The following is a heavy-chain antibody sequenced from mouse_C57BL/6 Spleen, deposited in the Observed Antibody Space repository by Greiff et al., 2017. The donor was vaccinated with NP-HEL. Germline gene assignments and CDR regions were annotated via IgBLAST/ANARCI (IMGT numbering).Heavy chain of an antibody. CDR2: INPSNGGT. CDR3: ARDGYYYYYAMDY. CDR1: GYTFTSYW. V-gene: IGHV1-53*01. D-gene: IGHD2-3*01. Sequence: QVQLQQPGTELVKPGASVKLFCKASGYTFTSYWMHWVKQRPGQGLEWIGNINPSNGGTNYNEKFKSKATLTVDKSSSTAYMQLSSLTSEDSAVYYCARDGYYYYYAMDYWGQGTSVTVSS. J-gene: IGHJ4*01.